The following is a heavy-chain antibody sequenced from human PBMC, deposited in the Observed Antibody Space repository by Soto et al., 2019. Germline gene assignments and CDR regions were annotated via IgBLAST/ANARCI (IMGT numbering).Heavy chain of an antibody. CDR3: ARSSGGNFGIIIEGSNWFDP. CDR1: GGTFSSYA. CDR2: IIPIFGTA. J-gene: IGHJ5*02. V-gene: IGHV1-69*13. Sequence: SVKVSCKASGGTFSSYAISWVRQAPGQGLEWMGGIIPIFGTANYAQKFQGRDTSRSTVYMELSSLRSDDTAIYYCARSSGGNFGIIIEGSNWFDPWGQGTLVTVSS. D-gene: IGHD3-3*01.